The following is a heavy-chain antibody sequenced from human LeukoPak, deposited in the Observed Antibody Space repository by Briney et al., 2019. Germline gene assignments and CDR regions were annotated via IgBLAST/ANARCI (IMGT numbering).Heavy chain of an antibody. CDR1: GYTLTELS. CDR2: FDPEDGET. J-gene: IGHJ5*02. V-gene: IGHV1-24*01. D-gene: IGHD3-10*01. CDR3: ATGTYYYGSARFDP. Sequence: ASVKVSCKVSGYTLTELSMHWVRQAPGKGLEWMGGFDPEDGETIYAQKFQGRVTMTEDTSTDTAHMELSSLRSEDTAVYYCATGTYYYGSARFDPWGQGTLVTVSS.